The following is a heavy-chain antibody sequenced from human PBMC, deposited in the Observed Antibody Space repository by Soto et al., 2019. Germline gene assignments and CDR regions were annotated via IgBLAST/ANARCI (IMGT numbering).Heavy chain of an antibody. CDR3: ARGWGLVS. CDR1: GGSLTSYP. D-gene: IGHD3-16*01. V-gene: IGHV1-69*01. J-gene: IGHJ4*02. CDR2: IIPIHGTT. Sequence: QMEQSGAEVRKPGSSVKVSCKPSGGSLTSYPMAWVRQAPGQGFEWMGGIIPIHGTTEYTQKFQGRVTITADESTNRATLELTGLTSEDTAVYYCARGWGLVSWGQGTLVTVSS.